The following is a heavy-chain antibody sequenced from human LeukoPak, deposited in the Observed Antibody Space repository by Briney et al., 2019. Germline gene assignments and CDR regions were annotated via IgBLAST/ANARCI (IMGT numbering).Heavy chain of an antibody. Sequence: ASVKVSCKASGYTFTGYYMHWVRQAPGQGLEWMGWINPNSGGTNYAQKFQGRVTMTRDTSISTAYMELSRLRSDDTAVYYCAKSRGSHYDILTGYFDYWGQGTLVTVSS. CDR1: GYTFTGYY. D-gene: IGHD3-9*01. V-gene: IGHV1-2*02. CDR3: AKSRGSHYDILTGYFDY. J-gene: IGHJ4*02. CDR2: INPNSGGT.